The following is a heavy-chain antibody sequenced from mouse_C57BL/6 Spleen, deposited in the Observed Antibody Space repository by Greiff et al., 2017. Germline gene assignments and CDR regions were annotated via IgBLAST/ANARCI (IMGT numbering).Heavy chain of an antibody. J-gene: IGHJ2*01. CDR1: GYTFTSYW. D-gene: IGHD2-12*01. Sequence: QVQLQQPGAELVRPGSSVKLSCKASGYTFTSYWMHWVKQRPIQGLEWIGNIDPSDSETHYNQKFKDKATLTVDKSSSTAYMQLSSLTSEDSAVYYCAREGYYTALDYWGQGTTLTVSS. V-gene: IGHV1-52*01. CDR2: IDPSDSET. CDR3: AREGYYTALDY.